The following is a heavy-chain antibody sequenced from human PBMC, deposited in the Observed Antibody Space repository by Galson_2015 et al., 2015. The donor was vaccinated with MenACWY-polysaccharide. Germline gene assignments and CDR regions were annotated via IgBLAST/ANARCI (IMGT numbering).Heavy chain of an antibody. J-gene: IGHJ6*02. D-gene: IGHD2-2*01. CDR2: IKSAGSST. CDR3: AKGRAPSTYYGMDV. Sequence: VRQAPGKGLVWVSRIKSAGSSTNYAGSGKGRFTISRDNAKNSLYLQMNSLRADDTAVYYCAKGRAPSTYYGMDVWGQGTTVTVSS. V-gene: IGHV3-74*01.